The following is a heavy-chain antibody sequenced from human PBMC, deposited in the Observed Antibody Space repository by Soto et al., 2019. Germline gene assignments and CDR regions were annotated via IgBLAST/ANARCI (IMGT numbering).Heavy chain of an antibody. J-gene: IGHJ4*02. V-gene: IGHV3-23*01. D-gene: IGHD1-26*01. CDR1: GFSFNNHV. CDR3: AKTVGAIKLEDY. CDR2: ISNSDDVG. Sequence: EVQLLESGGGLIHPGGSLRLSCSASGFSFNNHVMNWVRQAPGKGLEWVSSISNSDDVGFYADSVRGRFSVSRDISANTLYLEMNYLRVEDTAIYYCAKTVGAIKLEDYWGQGTLVTVSS.